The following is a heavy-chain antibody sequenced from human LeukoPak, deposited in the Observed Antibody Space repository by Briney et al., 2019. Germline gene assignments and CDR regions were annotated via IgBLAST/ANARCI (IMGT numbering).Heavy chain of an antibody. D-gene: IGHD5-18*01. J-gene: IGHJ6*02. CDR2: INPNSGDT. V-gene: IGHV1-2*02. Sequence: ASVKVSCKASGYTFTGYYMHWVRQAPGQGLEWMGWINPNSGDTNYAQKFQGRVTTTRDTSISTAYVELSRLRSDDTAVYYCARDIGSAYRNGLYYCFGMDVWGQGTTVTVSS. CDR3: ARDIGSAYRNGLYYCFGMDV. CDR1: GYTFTGYY.